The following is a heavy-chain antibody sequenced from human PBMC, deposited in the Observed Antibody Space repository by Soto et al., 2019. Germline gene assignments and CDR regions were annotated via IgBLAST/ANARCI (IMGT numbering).Heavy chain of an antibody. Sequence: SETLSLTCTVSGGSIRSGGYYWSWIRQHPGKGLEWIGYIYYSGSTYYNPSLKSRVTISVDTSKNQFSLKLSSVTAADTAVYYCASTTTVVTLEYFQHWGQGTLVTVSS. D-gene: IGHD4-17*01. V-gene: IGHV4-31*03. CDR3: ASTTTVVTLEYFQH. J-gene: IGHJ1*01. CDR2: IYYSGST. CDR1: GGSIRSGGYY.